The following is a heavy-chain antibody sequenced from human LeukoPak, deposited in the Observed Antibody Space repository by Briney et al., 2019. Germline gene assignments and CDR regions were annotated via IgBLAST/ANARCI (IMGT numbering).Heavy chain of an antibody. J-gene: IGHJ4*02. D-gene: IGHD6-6*01. CDR3: AGLYSSSPRGDY. Sequence: PSETLSLTCAVYGGSFSGYYWSWIRQPPGKGLEWIGEINHSGSTNYNPPLKSRVTISVDTSKNQFSLKLSSVTAADTAVYYCAGLYSSSPRGDYWGQGTLVTVSS. CDR2: INHSGST. CDR1: GGSFSGYY. V-gene: IGHV4-34*01.